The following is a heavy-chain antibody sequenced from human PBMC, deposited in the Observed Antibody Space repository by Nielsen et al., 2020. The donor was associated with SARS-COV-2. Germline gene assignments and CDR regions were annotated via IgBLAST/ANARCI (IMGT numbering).Heavy chain of an antibody. CDR3: ARKTCGSTSCPFGY. V-gene: IGHV7-4-1*02. CDR2: INTKTGDP. CDR1: GYSFNMYT. Sequence: ASVKVSCKASGYSFNMYTMNWVRQAPGQGLEWMGWINTKTGDPTYAQGFSGLFVFSVDTSVTTAYLQISSLEAEDTAVYYCARKTCGSTSCPFGYWGQGTLVTVSS. J-gene: IGHJ4*02. D-gene: IGHD2-2*01.